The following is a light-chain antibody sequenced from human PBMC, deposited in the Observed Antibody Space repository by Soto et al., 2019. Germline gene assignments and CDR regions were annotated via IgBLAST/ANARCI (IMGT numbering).Light chain of an antibody. V-gene: IGLV1-40*01. CDR2: GNS. CDR1: SSNIGAGYD. CDR3: QSYDSSLSGSVV. J-gene: IGLJ2*01. Sequence: QSVLPQPPSGSGAPGQRVTISCTWSSSNIGAGYDVHWYQQLPGTAPKLLIYGNSNRPSGVPDRFSGSKSGTSASLAIPGLQDEDEADYYCQSYDSSLSGSVVFGGGTKLTVL.